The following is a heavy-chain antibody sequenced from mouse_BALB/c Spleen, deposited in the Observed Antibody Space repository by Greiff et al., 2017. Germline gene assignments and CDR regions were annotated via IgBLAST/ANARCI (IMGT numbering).Heavy chain of an antibody. CDR2: ISSGSSTI. CDR3: ARKYGNYDYAMDD. D-gene: IGHD2-10*02. Sequence: EVQLVESGGGLVQPGGSRKLSCAASGFTFSSFGMHWVRQAPEKGLEWVAYISSGSSTIYYADTVKGRFTISRDNPKNTLFLQMTSLRSEDTAMYYCARKYGNYDYAMDDWGQGTSVTVSS. V-gene: IGHV5-17*02. CDR1: GFTFSSFG. J-gene: IGHJ4*01.